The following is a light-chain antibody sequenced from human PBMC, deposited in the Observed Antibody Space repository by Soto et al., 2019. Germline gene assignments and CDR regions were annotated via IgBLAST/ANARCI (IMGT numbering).Light chain of an antibody. CDR3: QQYDIWPPYT. CDR1: QNIRSS. J-gene: IGKJ2*01. V-gene: IGKV3-15*01. CDR2: DAS. Sequence: EVVMTHSTASLSASPGERVTLSCRASQNIRSSLAWYQQRPGQAPRLLIYDASTRATGIPPRFSGGGSGTEFTVTISSLQSEDFAIYYCQQYDIWPPYTFGQGTKVDI.